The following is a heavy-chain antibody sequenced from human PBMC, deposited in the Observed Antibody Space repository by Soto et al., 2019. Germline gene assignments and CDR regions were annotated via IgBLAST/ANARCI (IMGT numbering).Heavy chain of an antibody. CDR2: ISSSSSYT. J-gene: IGHJ3*02. CDR3: ARDADILTGSDAFDI. V-gene: IGHV3-11*05. Sequence: QVRLVESGGGLVKPGGSLRLSCAASGFTFSDYYMSWIRQAPGKGLEWVSYISSSSSYTNYADSVKGRFTISRDNAKNSLYLQMNSLRAEDTAVYYCARDADILTGSDAFDIWSQGTMVTVSS. D-gene: IGHD3-9*01. CDR1: GFTFSDYY.